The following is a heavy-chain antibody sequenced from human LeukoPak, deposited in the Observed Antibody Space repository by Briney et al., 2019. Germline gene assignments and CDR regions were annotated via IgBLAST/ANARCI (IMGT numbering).Heavy chain of an antibody. CDR3: ARVIAVAGGDY. V-gene: IGHV3-48*04. CDR1: GFTFSDYS. D-gene: IGHD6-19*01. Sequence: GGSLRLSCAASGFTFSDYSMNWVRQAPGKGLEWVSYISSSSSTIYYADSVKGRFTISRDNAKNSLYLQMNSLRAEDTAVYYCARVIAVAGGDYWGQGTLVTVSS. J-gene: IGHJ4*02. CDR2: ISSSSSTI.